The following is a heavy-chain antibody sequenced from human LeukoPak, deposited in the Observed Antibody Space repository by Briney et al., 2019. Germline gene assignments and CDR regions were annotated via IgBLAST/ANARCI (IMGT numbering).Heavy chain of an antibody. J-gene: IGHJ4*02. CDR1: GGSISSSNY. CDR2: IHYSGST. Sequence: SETLSLTCAVSGGSISSSNYWSWIRQPPGEGLEWIGHIHYSGSTTYNPSLKSRVTISVDTSKNQFSLRLSSVTAADTAVYYCARVFGSNWYHFDYWGQGTLVTVSS. V-gene: IGHV4-61*01. CDR3: ARVFGSNWYHFDY. D-gene: IGHD4-11*01.